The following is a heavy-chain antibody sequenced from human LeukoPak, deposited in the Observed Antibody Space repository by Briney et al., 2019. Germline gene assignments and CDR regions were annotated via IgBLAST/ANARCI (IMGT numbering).Heavy chain of an antibody. J-gene: IGHJ4*02. CDR1: GGTFSSYA. V-gene: IGHV1-69*13. Sequence: ASVKVSCKASGGTFSSYAISWVRQAPGRGGEWVGGIIPIFGTANYAQKFQGRVTITADGSTSTAYMELSSLRSDDTAVYYCARGVVVPAAMVGAGFFDYWGQGTLVTVSS. CDR2: IIPIFGTA. D-gene: IGHD2-2*01. CDR3: ARGVVVPAAMVGAGFFDY.